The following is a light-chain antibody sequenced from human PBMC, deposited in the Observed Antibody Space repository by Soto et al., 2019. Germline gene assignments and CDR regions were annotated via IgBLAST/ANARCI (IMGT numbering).Light chain of an antibody. CDR2: AVS. J-gene: IGKJ1*01. V-gene: IGKV3-15*01. CDR1: QSVSSN. Sequence: EIMMTQSPGTLSASPGERATLSCRASQSVSSNLAWYQQKPGQAPRLLIYAVSTRATGIPARFSGSGSGTELPLNISSLQSEDFAVYYCQQYNKLPLTFGQGTKGEIK. CDR3: QQYNKLPLT.